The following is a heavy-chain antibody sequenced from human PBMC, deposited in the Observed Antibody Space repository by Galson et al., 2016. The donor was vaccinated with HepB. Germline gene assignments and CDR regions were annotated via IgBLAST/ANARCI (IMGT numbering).Heavy chain of an antibody. Sequence: SVKVSCKASGYRFPTYGISWVRQAPGRGLEWLGWISANSGNTNYAQKFQDRVTMTRDTSASTVYMDLRSLRSDDTAVYYCVRDVQFRFDYWGQGTLVTVSS. CDR2: ISANSGNT. D-gene: IGHD5-24*01. CDR1: GYRFPTYG. V-gene: IGHV1-18*04. CDR3: VRDVQFRFDY. J-gene: IGHJ4*02.